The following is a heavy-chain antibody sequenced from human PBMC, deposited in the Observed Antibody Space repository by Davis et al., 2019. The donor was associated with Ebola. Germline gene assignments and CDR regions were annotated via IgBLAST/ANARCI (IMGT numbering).Heavy chain of an antibody. V-gene: IGHV4-59*01. Sequence: PSETLSLTCTVSGGSISSYFWSWIRQPPGKGLEWIGYIYYSGRTNYNPSLKSRVTMSVDTSKNQFSLKLSSVTAADTAIYYCARTGLIAVPGTFPDVWGQGTTVTVSS. CDR2: IYYSGRT. CDR3: ARTGLIAVPGTFPDV. D-gene: IGHD6-19*01. J-gene: IGHJ6*02. CDR1: GGSISSYF.